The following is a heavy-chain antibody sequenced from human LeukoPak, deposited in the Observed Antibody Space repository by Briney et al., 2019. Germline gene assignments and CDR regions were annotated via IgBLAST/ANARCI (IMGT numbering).Heavy chain of an antibody. J-gene: IGHJ3*02. V-gene: IGHV4-34*01. CDR2: INHSGST. Sequence: LRLSCAASGFTFSSYAMSWIRQPPGKGLEWIGEINHSGSTNYNPSLKSRVTISVDTSKNQFSLKLSSVTAADTAVYYCARAGGSYYIAFDIWGQGTMVTVSS. CDR3: ARAGGSYYIAFDI. D-gene: IGHD1-26*01. CDR1: GFTFSSYA.